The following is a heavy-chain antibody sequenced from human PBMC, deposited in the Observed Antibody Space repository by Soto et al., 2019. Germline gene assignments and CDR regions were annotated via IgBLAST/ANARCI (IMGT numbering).Heavy chain of an antibody. Sequence: ASVKVSCKVSGYTLTELSMHWVRQAPGKGLEWMGWISAYNGNTIYAQKLQGRVTMTTDTSTSTAYMELRSLRSDDTAAYYCARERTYYDILTGHDLDYWGQGTLVTVSS. V-gene: IGHV1-18*01. D-gene: IGHD3-9*01. CDR1: GYTLTELS. J-gene: IGHJ4*02. CDR3: ARERTYYDILTGHDLDY. CDR2: ISAYNGNT.